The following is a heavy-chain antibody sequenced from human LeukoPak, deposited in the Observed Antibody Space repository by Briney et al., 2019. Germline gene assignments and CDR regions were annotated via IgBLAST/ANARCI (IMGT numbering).Heavy chain of an antibody. CDR1: GFTFSSYG. Sequence: PGGSLRLSCAASGFTFSSYGMHWVRQAPGKGLEWVAVISYDGSNKYYADSVKGRFTISRDNSKNTFYLQMNSLRAEDTAVYSCAKAYYDILTGVIDYWGEGTLVTVSS. D-gene: IGHD3-9*01. J-gene: IGHJ4*02. V-gene: IGHV3-30*18. CDR3: AKAYYDILTGVIDY. CDR2: ISYDGSNK.